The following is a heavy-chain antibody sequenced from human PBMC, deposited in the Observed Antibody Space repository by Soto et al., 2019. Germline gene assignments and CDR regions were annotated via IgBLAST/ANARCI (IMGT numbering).Heavy chain of an antibody. D-gene: IGHD2-2*01. CDR1: GGTFSSYA. Sequence: ASVKVSCKASGGTFSSYAISWVRQAPGQGLEWMGGIIPIFGTANYAQKFQGRVTITADESTSTAYMELSSLRSEDTAVYYCARLYCSSTSCYLDYWGQGTLGTSPQ. CDR3: ARLYCSSTSCYLDY. V-gene: IGHV1-69*13. J-gene: IGHJ4*02. CDR2: IIPIFGTA.